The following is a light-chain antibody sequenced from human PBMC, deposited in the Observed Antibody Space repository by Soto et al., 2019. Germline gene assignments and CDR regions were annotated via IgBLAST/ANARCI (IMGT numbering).Light chain of an antibody. J-gene: IGKJ1*01. Sequence: DLQMTQSPSTLSASVGDRVTITCRASQSISSWLAWYQQKPGKAPKLLIYDASSLESGVPSRFSGSGSGTEFTLTISSLQPDDFATYYCLQYNSYSQTFGQGTKVEIK. V-gene: IGKV1-5*01. CDR3: LQYNSYSQT. CDR1: QSISSW. CDR2: DAS.